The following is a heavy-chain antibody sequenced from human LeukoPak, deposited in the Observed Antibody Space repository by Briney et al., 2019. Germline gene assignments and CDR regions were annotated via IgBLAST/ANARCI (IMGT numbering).Heavy chain of an antibody. CDR3: ARDETVTTGAFDI. J-gene: IGHJ3*02. V-gene: IGHV3-7*01. CDR2: IKQDGSEK. Sequence: GGSLRLSCAASGFTFSSYAMSWVRQAPGKGLEWVANIKQDGSEKYYVDSVKGRFTISRDNAKNSLYLQMNSLRAEDTAVYYCARDETVTTGAFDIWGQGTMVTVSS. CDR1: GFTFSSYA. D-gene: IGHD4-17*01.